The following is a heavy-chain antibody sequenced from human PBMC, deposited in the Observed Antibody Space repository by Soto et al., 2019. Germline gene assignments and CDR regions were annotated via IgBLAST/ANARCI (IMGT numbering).Heavy chain of an antibody. D-gene: IGHD3-22*01. Sequence: EVQLVQSGAEVKKPGETLKISCKASGYTFIGFWIGWVRQMPGKGLEWMGIIYPGDSDTRYSPSFQGQVTISADKSISTAYLQWSSLRASDTAMYYCARLEWHYYDSSGYYYGPFDIWGQGTMVTVSS. CDR3: ARLEWHYYDSSGYYYGPFDI. J-gene: IGHJ3*02. CDR2: IYPGDSDT. CDR1: GYTFIGFW. V-gene: IGHV5-51*01.